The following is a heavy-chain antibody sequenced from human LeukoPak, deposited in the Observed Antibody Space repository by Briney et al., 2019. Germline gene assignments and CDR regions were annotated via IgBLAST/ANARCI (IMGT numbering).Heavy chain of an antibody. CDR1: GGSISSGSYY. V-gene: IGHV4-61*02. D-gene: IGHD3-22*01. J-gene: IGHJ4*02. CDR2: IYTSGST. Sequence: SQTLSLTSTVSGGSISSGSYYWSWIRQPAGKGLEWIGRIYTSGSTNYNPSLKSRVTISVDTSKNQFSLRLSSVTAADTAVYYCARVTGYMIEDYFDYWGQGTLVTVSS. CDR3: ARVTGYMIEDYFDY.